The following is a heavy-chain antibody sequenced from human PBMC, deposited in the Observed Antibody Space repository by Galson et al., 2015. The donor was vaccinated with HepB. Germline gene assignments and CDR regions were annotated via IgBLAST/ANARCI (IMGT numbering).Heavy chain of an antibody. CDR2: ISGSGGST. J-gene: IGHJ4*02. CDR1: GFTFSNYA. D-gene: IGHD2-2*01. Sequence: SLRLSCAASGFTFSNYAMNWVRQAPGKGLEWVSTISGSGGSTYYGDSLKGRFTISRGNSRNTLYLQMNSLRAEDTAVYYCASLRGDIVVVPADLSFDYWGQGTLVTVSS. CDR3: ASLRGDIVVVPADLSFDY. V-gene: IGHV3-23*01.